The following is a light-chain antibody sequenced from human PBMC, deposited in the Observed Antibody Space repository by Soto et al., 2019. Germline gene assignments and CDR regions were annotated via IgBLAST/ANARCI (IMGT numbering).Light chain of an antibody. CDR1: TSNIGTNY. Sequence: QSVLTQPPSTSGTPGQRVTISCSGSTSNIGTNYVYCYQQIPGTAPKLLIYKNSQRPSGVPDRFSGSMSGTSASLAISGLRSEDESDYYCAAWDDSLSGPVFGGGTKVTVL. J-gene: IGLJ3*02. V-gene: IGLV1-47*01. CDR2: KNS. CDR3: AAWDDSLSGPV.